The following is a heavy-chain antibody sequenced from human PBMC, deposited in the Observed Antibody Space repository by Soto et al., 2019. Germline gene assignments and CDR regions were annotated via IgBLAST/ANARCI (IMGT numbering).Heavy chain of an antibody. CDR3: AKSARGSSYGMDV. CDR2: ISYDGSNK. CDR1: GFTFSSYG. J-gene: IGHJ6*02. V-gene: IGHV3-30*18. D-gene: IGHD3-10*01. Sequence: LRLSCAASGFTFSSYGMHWVRQAPGKGLEWVAVISYDGSNKYYADSVKGRFTISRDNSKNTLYLQMNSLRAEDTAVYYCAKSARGSSYGMDVWGQGTTVTV.